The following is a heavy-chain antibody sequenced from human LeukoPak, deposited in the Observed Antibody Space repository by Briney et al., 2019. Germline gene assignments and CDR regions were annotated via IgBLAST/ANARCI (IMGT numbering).Heavy chain of an antibody. D-gene: IGHD6-13*01. V-gene: IGHV1-2*02. CDR2: INPNSGGT. CDR3: AREIRRVAAAGLGFVY. Sequence: ASAKVSCKASGYTFTGYYMHWVRQAPGQGLEWMGWINPNSGGTNYAQKFQGRVTMTRDTSISTAYMELSRLRSDDTAVYYCAREIRRVAAAGLGFVYWGQGTLVTVSS. J-gene: IGHJ4*02. CDR1: GYTFTGYY.